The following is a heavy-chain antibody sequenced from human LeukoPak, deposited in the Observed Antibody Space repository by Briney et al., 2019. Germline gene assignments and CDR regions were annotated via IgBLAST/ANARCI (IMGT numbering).Heavy chain of an antibody. CDR1: GGSISGYY. Sequence: PSETLSLTCTVSGGSISGYYWSWIRQPPGKGLEWIGYVYYSGSTNYNPSLKSRVTISVDTSKNQFSLKLSSVTAADTAVYYCARGTGTAVYWGQGTLVTVSS. D-gene: IGHD6-19*01. CDR2: VYYSGST. J-gene: IGHJ4*02. V-gene: IGHV4-59*01. CDR3: ARGTGTAVY.